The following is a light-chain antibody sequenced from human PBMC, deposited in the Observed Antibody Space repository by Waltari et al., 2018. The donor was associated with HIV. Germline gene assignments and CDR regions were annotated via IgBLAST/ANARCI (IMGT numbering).Light chain of an antibody. CDR3: QSYDSSLSGFVV. CDR2: GNN. Sequence: QSVLTQPPSVSGAPGQRVTISCPGSSPNIGAGYDVHWSRQLPGTAPKLLIYGNNNRPSGVPDRFSGSKSDTSASLAITGLQAEDEADYYCQSYDSSLSGFVVFGGGTKLTVL. CDR1: SPNIGAGYD. J-gene: IGLJ2*01. V-gene: IGLV1-40*01.